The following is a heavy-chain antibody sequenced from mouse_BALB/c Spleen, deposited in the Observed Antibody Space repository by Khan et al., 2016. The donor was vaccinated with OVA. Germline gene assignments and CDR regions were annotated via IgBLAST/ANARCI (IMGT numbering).Heavy chain of an antibody. D-gene: IGHD1-1*01. J-gene: IGHJ3*01. CDR2: ISSGGGIT. CDR1: GFAFSSYD. V-gene: IGHV5-12-1*01. Sequence: EVELVESGGGLVKPGGSLKLSCAASGFAFSSYDMSWVRQTPEKRLEWVAYISSGGGITYYPDTVKGRFTISRDNAKNTLYLQMNSLKSEDTAMYYCARRLANGFAYWGQGTLVTVSA. CDR3: ARRLANGFAY.